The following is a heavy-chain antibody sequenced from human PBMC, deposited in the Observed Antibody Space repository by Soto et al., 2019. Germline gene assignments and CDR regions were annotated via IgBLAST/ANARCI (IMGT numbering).Heavy chain of an antibody. CDR2: IYYSGST. CDR3: ARLKGYCSSTSCPHNPRHYYYYGMDV. V-gene: IGHV4-59*01. D-gene: IGHD2-2*01. J-gene: IGHJ6*02. CDR1: AGSISSYY. Sequence: KPSETLSLTCTASAGSISSYYCNWIRQPPGKGLECIGYIYYSGSTNYNPSLKSRVTISVDTSKNQFSLKLSSVTAADTAVYYCARLKGYCSSTSCPHNPRHYYYYGMDVWGQGTTVTVSS.